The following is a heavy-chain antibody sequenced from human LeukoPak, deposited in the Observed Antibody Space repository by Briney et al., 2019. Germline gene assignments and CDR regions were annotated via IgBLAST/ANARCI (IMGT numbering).Heavy chain of an antibody. V-gene: IGHV3-21*01. CDR2: ISSSSSYI. Sequence: PGGSLRLSCTVSGFTVSSDSMNWVRQAPGKGLEWVSSISSSSSYIYYADSVKGRFTISRDNAKNSLYLQMNSLRAEDTAVYYCARDVPYYYESSGYYSLGFDIWGQGTMVTVSS. CDR3: ARDVPYYYESSGYYSLGFDI. J-gene: IGHJ3*02. D-gene: IGHD3-22*01. CDR1: GFTVSSDS.